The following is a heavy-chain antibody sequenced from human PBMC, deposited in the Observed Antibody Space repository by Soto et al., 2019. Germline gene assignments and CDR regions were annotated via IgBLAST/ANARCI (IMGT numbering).Heavy chain of an antibody. CDR2: ISGSGGST. CDR1: GXTFSSYA. Sequence: GSLRLACAASGXTFSSYAMSWVRQAPGKGLEWVSSISGSGGSTYYADSVKGLFTISRDNSKSTLYLQMNSLRAEDTAVYYCAKDRKYYYDSSGTWGQGTLLTVSP. V-gene: IGHV3-23*01. CDR3: AKDRKYYYDSSGT. J-gene: IGHJ5*02. D-gene: IGHD3-22*01.